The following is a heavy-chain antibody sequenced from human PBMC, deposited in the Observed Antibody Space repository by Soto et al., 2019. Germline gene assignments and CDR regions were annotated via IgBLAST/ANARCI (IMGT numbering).Heavy chain of an antibody. CDR1: GYTFTGYY. D-gene: IGHD3-10*01. Sequence: VKVSCKASGYTFTGYYMHWVRQAPGQGLEWMGWINPNSGGTNYAQKFQGRVTMTRDTSISTAYMELSRLRSDDTAVYYCASSDYYGSRSYYPRPLDYWGQGTRVTVSS. J-gene: IGHJ4*02. CDR2: INPNSGGT. CDR3: ASSDYYGSRSYYPRPLDY. V-gene: IGHV1-2*02.